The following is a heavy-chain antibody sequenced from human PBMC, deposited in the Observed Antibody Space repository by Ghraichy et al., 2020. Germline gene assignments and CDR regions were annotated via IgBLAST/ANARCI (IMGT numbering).Heavy chain of an antibody. CDR2: ISSSSSYI. Sequence: GGSLRLSCAASGFTFSSYSMNWVRQAPGKGLEWVSSISSSSSYIYYADSVKGRFTISRDNAKNSLYLQMNSLRAEDTAVYYCARVNSGTVVVYYFDYWGQGTLVTVSS. CDR3: ARVNSGTVVVYYFDY. V-gene: IGHV3-21*01. J-gene: IGHJ4*02. D-gene: IGHD4-23*01. CDR1: GFTFSSYS.